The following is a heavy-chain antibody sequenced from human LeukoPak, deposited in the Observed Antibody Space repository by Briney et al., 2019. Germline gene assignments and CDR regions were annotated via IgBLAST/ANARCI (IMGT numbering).Heavy chain of an antibody. J-gene: IGHJ4*02. CDR1: GFTFNSYA. D-gene: IGHD3-3*01. CDR3: ARASPLTIFGGMVPTDY. Sequence: PGGSLRLSCAASGFTFNSYAMSWVRQAPGKGLEWVSAISGSGGSTYYADSVKGRFTISRDNAKNSLYLQMNSLRAEDTAVYYCARASPLTIFGGMVPTDYWGQGTLVTVSS. CDR2: ISGSGGST. V-gene: IGHV3-23*01.